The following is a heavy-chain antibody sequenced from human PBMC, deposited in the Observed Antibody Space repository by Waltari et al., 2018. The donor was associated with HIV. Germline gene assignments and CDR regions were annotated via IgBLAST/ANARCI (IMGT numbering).Heavy chain of an antibody. D-gene: IGHD4-17*01. CDR2: SSSDGSTT. CDR1: GLTSRSYW. J-gene: IGHJ3*02. CDR3: ARENTMTYYDALDI. Sequence: EVQLVESGGGLVQPGGSLRLSCAASGLTSRSYWMHWVRQAPGKGLLWVSCSSSDGSTTNYADSVKGRLTISRDNAKNTLYLQMNSLRADDTAVYYCARENTMTYYDALDIWGQGTMVTVSS. V-gene: IGHV3-74*01.